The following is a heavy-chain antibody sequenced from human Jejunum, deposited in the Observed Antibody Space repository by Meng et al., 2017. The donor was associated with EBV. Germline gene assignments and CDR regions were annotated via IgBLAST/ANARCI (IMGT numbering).Heavy chain of an antibody. CDR1: GLNLSSYG. CDR3: ARWNGNYKVGFYMDD. Sequence: GGGRVLNGVSLRTSCAASGLNLSSYGIHWVRQAAGKGLEWVAGVSNDGSIKYYADSVKGRFTISKDNSKNTVYLQMSSRAEDTAVYYCARWNGNYKVGFYMDDWGQGTLVTVSS. D-gene: IGHD1-7*01. CDR2: VSNDGSIK. J-gene: IGHJ4*02. V-gene: IGHV3-30*03.